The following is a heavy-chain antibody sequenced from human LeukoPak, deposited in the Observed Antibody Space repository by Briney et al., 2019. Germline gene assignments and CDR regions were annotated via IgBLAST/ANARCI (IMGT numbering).Heavy chain of an antibody. J-gene: IGHJ6*03. V-gene: IGHV1-69*04. CDR3: ARIAARVNYYYMDA. D-gene: IGHD6-6*01. CDR1: GGTFSSYA. Sequence: SVKVSCKASGGTFSSYAISWVRQAPGQGLEWMGRIIPILGIANYAQKFQGRVTITADKSTSTAYMELSSLRSEDTAVYYCARIAARVNYYYMDAWGKGTTVTVSS. CDR2: IIPILGIA.